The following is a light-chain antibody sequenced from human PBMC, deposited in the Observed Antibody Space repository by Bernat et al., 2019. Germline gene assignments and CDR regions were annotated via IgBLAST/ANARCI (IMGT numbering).Light chain of an antibody. CDR2: NVG. J-gene: IGLJ2*01. CDR3: NSFASGDTLVV. Sequence: QSALTQPASVSGSPGQSITISCTGTSTDVGGYDYVSWYQQYPGKAPQLIIYNVGIRPSGVSTRFSGSKSGNTASLTISGLLAEDEAMYYCNSFASGDTLVVFGGGTKLTVL. V-gene: IGLV2-14*03. CDR1: STDVGGYDY.